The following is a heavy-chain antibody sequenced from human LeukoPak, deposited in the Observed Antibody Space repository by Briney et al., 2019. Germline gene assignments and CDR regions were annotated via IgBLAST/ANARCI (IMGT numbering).Heavy chain of an antibody. D-gene: IGHD2/OR15-2a*01. Sequence: ASVKVSCKASGYTFTSYDINWVRQATGQGLEWMGWMNPNSGNTGYAQKFQGRVTITRNTSISTAYMELSSLRGDDTAVYYCARPRAPVTRISSFDMWGQGTMVTVSS. CDR3: ARPRAPVTRISSFDM. CDR1: GYTFTSYD. V-gene: IGHV1-8*03. CDR2: MNPNSGNT. J-gene: IGHJ3*02.